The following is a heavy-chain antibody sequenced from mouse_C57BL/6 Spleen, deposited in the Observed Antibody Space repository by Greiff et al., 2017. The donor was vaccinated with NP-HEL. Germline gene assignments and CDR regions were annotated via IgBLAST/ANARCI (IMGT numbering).Heavy chain of an antibody. V-gene: IGHV1-53*01. D-gene: IGHD5-1*01. Sequence: VQLQQSGTELVKPGASVKLSCKASGYTFTSYWMHWVKQRPGQGLEWIGNINPSNGGTNYNEKFKSKATLTVDKSSSTAYMQLSSLTSEDSAVYYCARDGTYHWYFDVWGTGTTVTVSS. J-gene: IGHJ1*03. CDR2: INPSNGGT. CDR1: GYTFTSYW. CDR3: ARDGTYHWYFDV.